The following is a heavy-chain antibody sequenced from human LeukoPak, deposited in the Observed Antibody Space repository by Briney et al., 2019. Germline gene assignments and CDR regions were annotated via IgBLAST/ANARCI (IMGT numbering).Heavy chain of an antibody. V-gene: IGHV4-39*07. Sequence: SETLSLTCTVSGDSISSNSYYWGWIRQPPGKGLEWIGEIYHSGSTNYNPSLKSRVTISVDKSKNQFSLKLSSVTAADTAVYYCARESRGIDYWGQGTLVTVSS. CDR2: IYHSGST. CDR1: GDSISSNSYY. D-gene: IGHD3-16*01. J-gene: IGHJ4*02. CDR3: ARESRGIDY.